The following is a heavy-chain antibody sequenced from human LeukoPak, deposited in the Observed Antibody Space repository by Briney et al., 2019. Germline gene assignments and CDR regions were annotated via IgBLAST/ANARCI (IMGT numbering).Heavy chain of an antibody. Sequence: PSGTLSLTCTVSGASISSSYWNWIRQTPGKRLEWIGYIYYNGNSNSNPSLKSRVTISADTSKNQFSLKLSSVTAADTATYYCVRGNYDNRGYSNAFDIWGQGTMVTVSS. V-gene: IGHV4-59*01. J-gene: IGHJ3*02. CDR3: VRGNYDNRGYSNAFDI. CDR1: GASISSSY. CDR2: IYYNGNS. D-gene: IGHD3-22*01.